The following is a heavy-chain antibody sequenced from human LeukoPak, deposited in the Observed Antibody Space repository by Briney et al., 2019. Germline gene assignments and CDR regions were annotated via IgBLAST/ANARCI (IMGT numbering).Heavy chain of an antibody. J-gene: IGHJ4*02. CDR2: ISAYNGNT. CDR3: ARVQFLYDFWSGYYPARFDY. V-gene: IGHV1-18*01. CDR1: GYTFTSYG. Sequence: ASVKVSCKASGYTFTSYGISWVRQAPGQGLEWMGWISAYNGNTNYAQKLQGRATMTTDTSTSTAYMELRSLRSDDTAVYYCARVQFLYDFWSGYYPARFDYWGQGTLVTVSS. D-gene: IGHD3-3*01.